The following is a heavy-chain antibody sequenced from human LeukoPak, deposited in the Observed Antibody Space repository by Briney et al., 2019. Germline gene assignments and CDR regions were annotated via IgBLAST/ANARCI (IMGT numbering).Heavy chain of an antibody. CDR1: GFTFSSYA. V-gene: IGHV3-7*01. CDR3: ARSLWPEDY. CDR2: IKQDGGEK. D-gene: IGHD5-18*01. J-gene: IGHJ4*02. Sequence: GGSLRLSCAASGFTFSSYAMHWVRQAPGKGLEWVANIKQDGGEKNYVDSVKGRFTISRDNAKTSLYLQMNSLRAEDTAVYYCARSLWPEDYWGQGTLVTDSS.